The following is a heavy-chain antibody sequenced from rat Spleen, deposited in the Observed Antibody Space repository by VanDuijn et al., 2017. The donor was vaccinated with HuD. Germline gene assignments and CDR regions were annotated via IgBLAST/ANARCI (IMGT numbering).Heavy chain of an antibody. J-gene: IGHJ2*01. CDR1: GFSLTSNS. Sequence: QVQLKESGPGLVQPSQTLSLTCTVSGFSLTSNSVHWVRQPPGKGREWMGGIWGDGSTDYNSALKSRLSISRDTSKSQVFLKMNSLQTDDTAIYFCTRSREKYYGYTSYFDYWGQGVMVTVSS. D-gene: IGHD1-9*01. CDR2: IWGDGST. CDR3: TRSREKYYGYTSYFDY. V-gene: IGHV2-1*01.